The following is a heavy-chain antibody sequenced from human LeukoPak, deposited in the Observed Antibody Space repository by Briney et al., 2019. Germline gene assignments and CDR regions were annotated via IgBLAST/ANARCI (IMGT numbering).Heavy chain of an antibody. J-gene: IGHJ6*03. CDR1: GGSISSGGYY. CDR3: ARSPDYYGSGSYYYYYYMDV. Sequence: SQTLSLTCTVSGGSISSGGYYWSWIRQPPGRGLEWIGYIYHSGSTYYNPSLKSRVTISVDRSKNQFPLKLSSVTAADTAVYYCARSPDYYGSGSYYYYYYMDVWGQGTTVTVSS. CDR2: IYHSGST. D-gene: IGHD3-10*01. V-gene: IGHV4-30-2*01.